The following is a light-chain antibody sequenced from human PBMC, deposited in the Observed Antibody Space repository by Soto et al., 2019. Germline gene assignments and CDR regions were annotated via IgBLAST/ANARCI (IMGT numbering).Light chain of an antibody. CDR2: AAS. V-gene: IGKV1-8*01. CDR1: QGISSY. CDR3: QQYYSYPYT. Sequence: AILMTQSPSSFSASTGDRVTITCRASQGISSYLAWYQQKPGKAPKLLIYAASTLQSGVPSRFSGSGSGTDFTLTISCLQSEDFATYYCQQYYSYPYTLGQGTKVDIK. J-gene: IGKJ2*01.